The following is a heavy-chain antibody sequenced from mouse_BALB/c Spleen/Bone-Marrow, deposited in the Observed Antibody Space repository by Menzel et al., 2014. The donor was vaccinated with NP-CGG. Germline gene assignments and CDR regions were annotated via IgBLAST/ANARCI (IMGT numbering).Heavy chain of an antibody. CDR1: SYTFTDYA. D-gene: IGHD2-14*01. Sequence: VKLVESGPELVRPGVSVKISCKGSSYTFTDYAMHWVKQSHAKSLEWIGVISTYYGNANYNQKLKGKATMTVDKSSSTAYMELARLTSEDSAVYYCTRGGRYDEVAYWGQGTLVTVSA. V-gene: IGHV1-67*01. CDR3: TRGGRYDEVAY. J-gene: IGHJ3*01. CDR2: ISTYYGNA.